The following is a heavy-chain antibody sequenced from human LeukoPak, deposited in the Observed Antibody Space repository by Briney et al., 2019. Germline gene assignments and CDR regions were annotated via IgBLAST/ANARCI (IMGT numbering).Heavy chain of an antibody. V-gene: IGHV4-34*01. Sequence: GSLRLSCADSGFSFSSYWMSWFRQPPGKGLEWIGEINHSGSTNYNPSLKSRVTISVDTSKNQFSLKLSSVTAADTAVYYCARGAPTYYDFWSGYRPYDNWFDPWGQGTLVTVSS. CDR2: INHSGST. CDR3: ARGAPTYYDFWSGYRPYDNWFDP. CDR1: GFSFSSYW. J-gene: IGHJ5*02. D-gene: IGHD3-3*01.